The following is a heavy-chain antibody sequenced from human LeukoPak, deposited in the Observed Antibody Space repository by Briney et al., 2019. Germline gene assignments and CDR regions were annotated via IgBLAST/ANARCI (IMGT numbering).Heavy chain of an antibody. J-gene: IGHJ3*02. V-gene: IGHV4-61*02. CDR1: GDSISSGSYY. CDR3: ARDTALWTFDI. D-gene: IGHD2-21*02. Sequence: PSQTLSLTCTVSGDSISSGSYYWTWLRQPAGKGLEWIGRIYTSGSTINNSSLKNTNYNPSLKTRLTMSVDRSKNQFSPKMTSVTAADTAMYYCARDTALWTFDIWGQGTMVTVSS. CDR2: IYTSGSTINNSSLKNT.